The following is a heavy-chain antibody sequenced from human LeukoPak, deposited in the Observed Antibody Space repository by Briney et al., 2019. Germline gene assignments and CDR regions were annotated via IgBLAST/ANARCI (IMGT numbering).Heavy chain of an antibody. CDR1: GGSISSSSYY. CDR3: ARIPVTTLATPDY. Sequence: SETLSLTCTVSGGSISSSSYYWGWIRQPPGKGLEWIGSIYYSGSTYYNPSLKSRVTISVDTSKNQFSLKLSSVTAADTAVYYCARIPVTTLATPDYWGQGTLVTVSS. J-gene: IGHJ4*02. CDR2: IYYSGST. V-gene: IGHV4-39*01. D-gene: IGHD4-17*01.